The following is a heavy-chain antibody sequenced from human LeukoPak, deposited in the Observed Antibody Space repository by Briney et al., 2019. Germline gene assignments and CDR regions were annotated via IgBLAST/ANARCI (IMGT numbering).Heavy chain of an antibody. CDR3: ARDGSSLDY. J-gene: IGHJ4*02. CDR2: ISYDGSNK. D-gene: IGHD6-6*01. Sequence: SCKASGYTFTGYYMHWVRQAPGKGLEWVAVISYDGSNKYHADSVKGRFTISRDNSKNTLYLQMNSLRAEDTAVYYCARDGSSLDYWGQGTLVTVSS. CDR1: GYTFTGYY. V-gene: IGHV3-30*01.